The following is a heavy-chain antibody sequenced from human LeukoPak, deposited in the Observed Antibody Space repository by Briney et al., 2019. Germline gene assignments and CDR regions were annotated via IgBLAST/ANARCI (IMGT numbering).Heavy chain of an antibody. CDR2: ISGSGGST. CDR3: AKDGGAGYCSGGSCYSVPSAEYFQH. J-gene: IGHJ1*01. Sequence: PGGSLRLSCAASGFTFSSYAMSWVRQAPGKGLEWVSAISGSGGSTYYADSVKGRFTISRDNSKNTLYLQMNSQRAEDTAVYYCAKDGGAGYCSGGSCYSVPSAEYFQHWGQGTLVTVSS. D-gene: IGHD2-15*01. V-gene: IGHV3-23*01. CDR1: GFTFSSYA.